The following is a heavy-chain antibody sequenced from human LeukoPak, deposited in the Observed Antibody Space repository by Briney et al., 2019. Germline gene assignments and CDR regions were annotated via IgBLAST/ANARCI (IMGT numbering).Heavy chain of an antibody. V-gene: IGHV3-23*01. Sequence: GGSLRLSCAASGFTFSSYAMSWVRQAPEKGLEWVATISGSGGGTYYADSVRGRFTISRDNSKNTLYLQMNSLRAEDTAVYYCARGFRYSSGWYYFDYWGQGTLVTVSS. CDR2: ISGSGGGT. J-gene: IGHJ4*02. CDR1: GFTFSSYA. CDR3: ARGFRYSSGWYYFDY. D-gene: IGHD6-19*01.